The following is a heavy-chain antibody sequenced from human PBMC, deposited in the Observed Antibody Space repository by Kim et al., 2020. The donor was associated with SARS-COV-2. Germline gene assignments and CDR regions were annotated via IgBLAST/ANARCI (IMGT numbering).Heavy chain of an antibody. J-gene: IGHJ4*02. D-gene: IGHD2-15*01. Sequence: TTYNPSLKSRVTISVDTSKNQFSLKLSSVTAADTAVYYCARGLPSGGFDYWGQGTLVTVSS. V-gene: IGHV4-34*01. CDR2: T. CDR3: ARGLPSGGFDY.